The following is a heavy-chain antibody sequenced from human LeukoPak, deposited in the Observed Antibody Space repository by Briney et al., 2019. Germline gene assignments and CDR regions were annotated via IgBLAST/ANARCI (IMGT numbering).Heavy chain of an antibody. Sequence: PGGSLRLSCAASGFTFSSYSMNWVRQAPGKGLEWVSYISSSSSTIYYADSVKGRFTISRDNAKNSLYLQMNSLRAEDTAVYYCAVTDRFWSGYYLYWGQGTLVTVSS. J-gene: IGHJ4*02. D-gene: IGHD3-3*01. CDR2: ISSSSSTI. CDR3: AVTDRFWSGYYLY. CDR1: GFTFSSYS. V-gene: IGHV3-48*01.